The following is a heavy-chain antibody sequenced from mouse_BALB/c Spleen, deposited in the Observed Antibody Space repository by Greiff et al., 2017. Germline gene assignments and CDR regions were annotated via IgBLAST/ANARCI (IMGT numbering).Heavy chain of an antibody. V-gene: IGHV14-3*02. J-gene: IGHJ4*01. CDR1: GFNIKDTY. CDR3: ARYATYAMDD. D-gene: IGHD2-12*01. CDR2: IDPANGNT. Sequence: EVKLQQSGAELVKPGASVKLSCTASGFNIKDTYMHWVKQRPEQGLEWIGRIDPANGNTKYDPKFQGKATITADTSSNTAYLQLSSLTSEDTAVYYCARYATYAMDDWGQGTSVTVSS.